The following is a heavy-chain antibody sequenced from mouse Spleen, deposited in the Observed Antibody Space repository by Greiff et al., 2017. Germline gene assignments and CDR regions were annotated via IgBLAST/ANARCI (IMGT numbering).Heavy chain of an antibody. Sequence: EVKLVESGGGLVKPGGSLKLSCAASGFTFSSYAMSWVRQTPEKRLEWVATISSGGSYTYYPDSVKGRFTISRDNAKNTLYLQMSSLRSEDTAMYYCARGHGYFDYWGQGTTLTVSS. CDR2: ISSGGSYT. D-gene: IGHD3-1*01. J-gene: IGHJ2*01. CDR3: ARGHGYFDY. CDR1: GFTFSSYA. V-gene: IGHV5-9-1*01.